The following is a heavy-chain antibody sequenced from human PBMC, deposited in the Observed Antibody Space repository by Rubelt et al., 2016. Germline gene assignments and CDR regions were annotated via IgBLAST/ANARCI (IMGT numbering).Heavy chain of an antibody. J-gene: IGHJ4*02. Sequence: KASGGTFSSYAISWVRQAPGQGLEWMGGIIPIFGTANYAQKFQGRVTITADKSTSTAYMELSSLRSEDTAVYYCATVEGIAAAGPNWGQGTLVTVSS. D-gene: IGHD6-13*01. V-gene: IGHV1-69*06. CDR1: GGTFSSYA. CDR2: IIPIFGTA. CDR3: ATVEGIAAAGPN.